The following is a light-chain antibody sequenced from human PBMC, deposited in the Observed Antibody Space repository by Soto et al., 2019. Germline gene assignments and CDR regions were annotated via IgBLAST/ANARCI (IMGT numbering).Light chain of an antibody. CDR2: EVS. J-gene: IGLJ1*01. V-gene: IGLV2-14*01. CDR1: SSDVGAYNY. Sequence: QSALTQPASVSGSPGQSITIYCSGTSSDVGAYNYVSWYQQYPGTAPKVMIYEVSSRPSGVSHRFSGSKSGNTASLTISGLQPEDEADYYCRSFTSRSTFNYVFGTGTKLTVL. CDR3: RSFTSRSTFNYV.